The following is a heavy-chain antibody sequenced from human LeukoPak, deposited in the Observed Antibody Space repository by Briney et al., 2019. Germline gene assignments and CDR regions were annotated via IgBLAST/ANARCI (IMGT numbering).Heavy chain of an antibody. Sequence: PGGSLRLSCAASGFTFSSYAMHWVRQAPGKGLEWVAIISYDGINKYYADSVKGRFTISRDNSKSTLYLQMNSLRTEDTAVYYCASVIRTYGDYDYYYAMDVWGQGTTVTVSS. CDR2: ISYDGINK. CDR3: ASVIRTYGDYDYYYAMDV. D-gene: IGHD4-17*01. CDR1: GFTFSSYA. J-gene: IGHJ6*02. V-gene: IGHV3-30-3*01.